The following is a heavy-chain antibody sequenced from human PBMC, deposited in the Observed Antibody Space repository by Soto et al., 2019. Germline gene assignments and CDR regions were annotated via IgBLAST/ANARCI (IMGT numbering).Heavy chain of an antibody. V-gene: IGHV3-30-3*01. Sequence: GGSLRLSCAASGFTFSSYAMHWVRQAPGKGLEWVAVISYDGSNKYYADSVKGRFTISRDNSKNTLYLQMNSLRAEDTAVYCCARAAAGGYYYGMDVWGQGTTVTVSS. CDR1: GFTFSSYA. CDR2: ISYDGSNK. J-gene: IGHJ6*02. D-gene: IGHD6-13*01. CDR3: ARAAAGGYYYGMDV.